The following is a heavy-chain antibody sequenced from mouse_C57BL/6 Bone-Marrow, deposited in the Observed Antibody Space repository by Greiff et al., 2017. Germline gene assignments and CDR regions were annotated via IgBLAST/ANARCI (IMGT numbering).Heavy chain of an antibody. CDR3: ASYDYEGYLDY. J-gene: IGHJ2*01. CDR2: IWSGGST. V-gene: IGHV2-2*01. D-gene: IGHD2-4*01. Sequence: VQLQQSGPGLVQPSQSLSITCTVSGFSLTSYGVHWVRQSPGKGLEWLGVIWSGGSTDYNAAFISRLSISKDNSKSQVFFKMNSLQADDTAIYYCASYDYEGYLDYWGQGTTLTVSS. CDR1: GFSLTSYG.